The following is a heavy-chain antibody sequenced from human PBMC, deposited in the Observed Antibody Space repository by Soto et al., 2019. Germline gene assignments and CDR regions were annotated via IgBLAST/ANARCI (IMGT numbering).Heavy chain of an antibody. CDR3: AKDLIGYCGGSTCNIFQS. Sequence: QVQLIESGEGVVQPGRSLRLSSAASGFIFNSYDMHWVREAPGKGLEWVAFLSHDGSKRFYADSLKGRITMSRDNFNNTLYLEVHSLRPEDTAVYYCAKDLIGYCGGSTCNIFQSWGQGTLVTVSS. J-gene: IGHJ4*02. V-gene: IGHV3-30*18. CDR1: GFIFNSYD. CDR2: LSHDGSKR. D-gene: IGHD2-2*01.